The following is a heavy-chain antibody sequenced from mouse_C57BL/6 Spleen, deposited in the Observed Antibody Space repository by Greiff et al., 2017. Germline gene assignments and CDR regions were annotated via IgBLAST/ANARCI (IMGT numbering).Heavy chain of an antibody. CDR3: ARDDLAY. CDR2: ISSGGSYT. V-gene: IGHV5-6*01. CDR1: GFTFSSYG. D-gene: IGHD2-3*01. Sequence: EVMLVESGGDLVKPGGSLKLSCAASGFTFSSYGMSWVRQTPDKRLEWVATISSGGSYTYYPDSVKGRFTISRDNAKNTLYLQMSSLKSYDTAMYYCARDDLAYWGQGTLVTVSA. J-gene: IGHJ3*01.